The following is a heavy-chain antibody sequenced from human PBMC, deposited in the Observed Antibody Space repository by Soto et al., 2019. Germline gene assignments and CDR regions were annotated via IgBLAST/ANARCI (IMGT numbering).Heavy chain of an antibody. CDR2: INAGNGNT. CDR3: ARGVIAVAGTTYNWFDP. Sequence: ASVKVSCKASGYTFTSYAMHWVRQAPGQRLEWMGWINAGNGNTKYSQKFQGRVTITRDTSASTAYMELRSLRSEDTAVYYCARGVIAVAGTTYNWFDPWGQGTLVTVSS. J-gene: IGHJ5*02. V-gene: IGHV1-3*01. D-gene: IGHD6-19*01. CDR1: GYTFTSYA.